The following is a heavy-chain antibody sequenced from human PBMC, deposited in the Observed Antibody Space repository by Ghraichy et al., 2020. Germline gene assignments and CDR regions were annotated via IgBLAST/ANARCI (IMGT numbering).Heavy chain of an antibody. CDR3: ARGVSVKYYGMDV. Sequence: SQTLSLTCTVSGDSLSSDYWSWIRQPPGKGLECIGYTYYTGSTHYNPSLKSRIIISVDRSKNQISLRLRSVTAADTGVYYCARGVSVKYYGMDVWGQGTTVAVSS. D-gene: IGHD3-16*01. CDR1: GDSLSSDY. J-gene: IGHJ6*02. V-gene: IGHV4-59*01. CDR2: TYYTGST.